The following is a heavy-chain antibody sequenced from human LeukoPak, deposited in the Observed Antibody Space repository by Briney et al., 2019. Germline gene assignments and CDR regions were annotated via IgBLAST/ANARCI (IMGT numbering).Heavy chain of an antibody. CDR3: ARAFGLTDY. D-gene: IGHD3/OR15-3a*01. V-gene: IGHV4-61*01. J-gene: IGHJ4*02. Sequence: PSETLSLTCTVSGVSVSDGNYYWSWIRQPPGKGLEWIGYMFCAESTKYNPSLNSRVTISVDRSKNQVSLNLTSVTAADTAVYYCARAFGLTDYWGQGTLVTVSS. CDR1: GVSVSDGNYY. CDR2: MFCAEST.